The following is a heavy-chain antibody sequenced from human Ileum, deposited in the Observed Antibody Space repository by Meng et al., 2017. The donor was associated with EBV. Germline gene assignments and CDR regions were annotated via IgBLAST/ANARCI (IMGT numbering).Heavy chain of an antibody. V-gene: IGHV1-18*01. Sequence: QVQLVQSGAEVKKPGXSVKDSCEASGFIFTSYAISWVRQAPGQGLQYMGWISAYNGNTNYAQELQGRVTMTTDTSTSTAYMELRSLRFDDTAVYYCARFYCSSTSCPHVLFDYWGQGTLVTLSS. CDR3: ARFYCSSTSCPHVLFDY. CDR2: ISAYNGNT. CDR1: GFIFTSYA. D-gene: IGHD2-2*01. J-gene: IGHJ4*02.